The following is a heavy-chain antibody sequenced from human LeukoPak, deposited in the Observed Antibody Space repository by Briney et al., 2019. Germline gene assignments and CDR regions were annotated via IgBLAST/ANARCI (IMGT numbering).Heavy chain of an antibody. Sequence: GGPLRLSCAASGITVSSNYMSWVRQAPGKGLEWVSVLYSGVGTYYADSVKGRFTISRDNSKNTLYLQMNSLRAEDTAVYYCARVGSGNSYGYGDYWGQGSLVTVSS. J-gene: IGHJ4*02. CDR2: LYSGVGT. V-gene: IGHV3-66*01. CDR1: GITVSSNY. D-gene: IGHD5-18*01. CDR3: ARVGSGNSYGYGDY.